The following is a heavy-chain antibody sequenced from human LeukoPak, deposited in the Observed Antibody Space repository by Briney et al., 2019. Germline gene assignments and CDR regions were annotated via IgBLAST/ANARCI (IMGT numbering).Heavy chain of an antibody. V-gene: IGHV5-51*01. CDR3: ARHTLFRSSTRASGKSYYYYYGMDV. Sequence: GESLKISCEGSGYSFSRYWIAWVRQMPGKGLECMGIIYPGDSDTRYSPSFQGQVTISADKSISTAYLQWSSLKASDTAMYYCARHTLFRSSTRASGKSYYYYYGMDVWGQGTTVTVSS. CDR1: GYSFSRYW. D-gene: IGHD2-2*01. J-gene: IGHJ6*02. CDR2: IYPGDSDT.